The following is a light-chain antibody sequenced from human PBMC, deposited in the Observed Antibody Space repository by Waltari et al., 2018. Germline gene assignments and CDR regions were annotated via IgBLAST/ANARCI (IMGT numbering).Light chain of an antibody. CDR2: DVN. CDR1: TSDVGKYNL. Sequence: QSALTQTATVSGSPGQSITISCTGTTSDVGKYNLVSWYQQHPGQAPTLIIYDVNKRPSGVSNRFSGSKSGNTASLTISGLQAADETYYYCCSYAGSAISVFGGGTKVTVL. V-gene: IGLV2-23*02. J-gene: IGLJ3*02. CDR3: CSYAGSAISV.